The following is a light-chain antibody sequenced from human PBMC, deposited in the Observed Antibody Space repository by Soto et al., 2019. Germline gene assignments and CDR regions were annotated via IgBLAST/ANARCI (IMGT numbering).Light chain of an antibody. V-gene: IGKV1-17*01. CDR2: STS. CDR3: LQHYTYPRT. J-gene: IGKJ1*01. Sequence: DIQMTQSPSSLSASVVDICTITSRARQGIGTDLGWYRQKPGRAPGRLIYSTSSLQSGVPSRFSGSGSGTEFSLTITSLQPEDFATYYCLQHYTYPRTFGQGTKVDI. CDR1: QGIGTD.